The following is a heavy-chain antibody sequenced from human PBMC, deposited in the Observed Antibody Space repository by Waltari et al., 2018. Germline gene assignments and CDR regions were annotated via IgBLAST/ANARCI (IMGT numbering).Heavy chain of an antibody. CDR1: GGSISSSSYY. Sequence: QLQLQESGPGLVKPSETLSLTCPVSGGSISSSSYYWGWIRQPPGKGLEWIGSIYYSGSTYYNPSLKSRVTISVDTSKNQFSLKLSSVTAADTAVYYCARDPEMDDAFDIWGQGTMVTVSS. D-gene: IGHD2-8*01. CDR3: ARDPEMDDAFDI. CDR2: IYYSGST. V-gene: IGHV4-39*07. J-gene: IGHJ3*02.